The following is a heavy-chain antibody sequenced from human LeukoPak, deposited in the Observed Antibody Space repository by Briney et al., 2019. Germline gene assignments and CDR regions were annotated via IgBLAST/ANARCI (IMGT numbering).Heavy chain of an antibody. D-gene: IGHD6-13*01. J-gene: IGHJ6*03. CDR2: IYYSGTT. CDR3: ARGSSSWLDYYIDV. V-gene: IGHV4-30-4*07. CDR1: GGSISSGGYS. Sequence: SETLSLTCAVSGGSISSGGYSWTWIRQPPGKGLECIGHIYYSGTTYYNPSLKSRVTISLDTSKNQFSLRLTSVTAADTAVYYCARGSSSWLDYYIDVWAKGTTVTVSS.